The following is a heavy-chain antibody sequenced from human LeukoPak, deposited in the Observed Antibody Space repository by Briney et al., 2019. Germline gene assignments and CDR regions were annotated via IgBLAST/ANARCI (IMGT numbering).Heavy chain of an antibody. V-gene: IGHV3-23*01. CDR3: ARVKGGVRGVIIGHYFDY. Sequence: GGTLRLSCAASGFTFSSYGMSWVRQAPGKGLEWVSAISGSGGSTYYADSVKGRFTISRDNSKNTLYLQMNSLRAEDTAVYYCARVKGGVRGVIIGHYFDYWGQGTLVTVSS. J-gene: IGHJ4*02. CDR1: GFTFSSYG. CDR2: ISGSGGST. D-gene: IGHD3-10*01.